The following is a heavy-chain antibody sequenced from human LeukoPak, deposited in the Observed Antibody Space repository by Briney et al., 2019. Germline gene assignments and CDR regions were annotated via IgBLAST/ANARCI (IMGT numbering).Heavy chain of an antibody. CDR1: GFTFSSYE. CDR3: ARVGVYCSGGSCYSAGDY. J-gene: IGHJ4*02. D-gene: IGHD2-15*01. Sequence: GGSLRLSCAASGFTFSSYEMNWVRQAPGKGLEWVSYISSSGSTIYYADSVKGRFTISRDNAKNSLYLQINSLRAEDTAVYYCARVGVYCSGGSCYSAGDYWGQGTLVTVSS. V-gene: IGHV3-48*03. CDR2: ISSSGSTI.